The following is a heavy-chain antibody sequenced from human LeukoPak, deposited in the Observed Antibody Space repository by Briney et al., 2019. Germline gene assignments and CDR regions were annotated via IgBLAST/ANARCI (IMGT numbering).Heavy chain of an antibody. Sequence: GGSLRLSCAASGFTFSSYSMNWVRQAPGKGLERVAFIRYDGSNKYYADSVKGRFTISRDNSKNTLYLQMNSLRAEDTAVYYCAKREYGSGSYIYYYYMDVWGKGTTVTISS. J-gene: IGHJ6*03. CDR2: IRYDGSNK. V-gene: IGHV3-30*02. D-gene: IGHD3-10*01. CDR3: AKREYGSGSYIYYYYMDV. CDR1: GFTFSSYS.